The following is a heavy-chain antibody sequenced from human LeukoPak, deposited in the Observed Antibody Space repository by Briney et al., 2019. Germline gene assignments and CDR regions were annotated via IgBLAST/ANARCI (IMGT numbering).Heavy chain of an antibody. J-gene: IGHJ4*02. CDR2: IYYRGST. V-gene: IGHV4-59*01. CDR1: GGSISSDY. D-gene: IGHD3-22*01. CDR3: ARLSGYSSGHYYSDY. Sequence: SETLSLTCTVSGGSISSDYWSWIRQPPGKGLEWIGYIYYRGSTSYNPSLKSRVTISVDTSKNQFSLKLSSVTAADTAVYYCARLSGYSSGHYYSDYWGQGTLVTVSS.